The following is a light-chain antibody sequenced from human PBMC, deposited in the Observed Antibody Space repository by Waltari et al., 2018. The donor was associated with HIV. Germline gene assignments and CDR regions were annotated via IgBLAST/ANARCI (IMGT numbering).Light chain of an antibody. CDR3: AAWDDSLNGWV. Sequence: QSMLTQPPSASGTPGQRVTISSSGSNSNIGSNTVSWYQQLPGTAPKLLIFSDNKRPSGVPDRFSGSKSGTSASLVISGLQSEDEAEYYCAAWDDSLNGWVFGGGTKLTVL. V-gene: IGLV1-44*01. CDR1: NSNIGSNT. CDR2: SDN. J-gene: IGLJ3*02.